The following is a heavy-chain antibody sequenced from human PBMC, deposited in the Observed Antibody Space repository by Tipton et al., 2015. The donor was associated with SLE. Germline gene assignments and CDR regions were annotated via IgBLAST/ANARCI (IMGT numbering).Heavy chain of an antibody. CDR2: MFHTGDT. CDR1: GGSFSDYY. Sequence: TLSLTCAVYGGSFSDYYWSWIRQPPGKGLEWIGCMFHTGDTNYNPSLKSRVTISVDTSKNQFSLKLTSVTAADTAVYYCARDQEMSTSEDWFDPWGQGTLVTVSS. J-gene: IGHJ5*02. V-gene: IGHV4-59*01. D-gene: IGHD5-24*01. CDR3: ARDQEMSTSEDWFDP.